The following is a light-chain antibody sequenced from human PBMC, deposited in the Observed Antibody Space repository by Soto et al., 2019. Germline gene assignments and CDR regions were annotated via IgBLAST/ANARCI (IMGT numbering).Light chain of an antibody. V-gene: IGLV2-14*01. CDR2: EVS. J-gene: IGLJ3*02. CDR3: SSYTTTTQL. CDR1: SSDIGSNNY. Sequence: QSALTQPASVSGSPGESITIYCTCTSSDIGSNNYVSWFQQRPGKAPTLIIYEVSNRPSGVSTHFSGSKSGNTASLTISGLLPEDEAEYYCSSYTTTTQLFGGRTKLTVL.